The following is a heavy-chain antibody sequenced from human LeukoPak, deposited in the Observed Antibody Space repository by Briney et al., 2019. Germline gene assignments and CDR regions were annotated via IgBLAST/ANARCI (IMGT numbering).Heavy chain of an antibody. CDR2: VSGSGGST. D-gene: IGHD2-2*01. V-gene: IGHV3-23*01. CDR3: AKGQLLSMGDAFDI. CDR1: TFTFSSYA. Sequence: PGKSLRLSCAASTFTFSSYAMSWVRQAPGKGLEWVSAVSGSGGSTYYADSVKGRFTISRDNSKNTLYLQMNSLRAEDTAVYYCAKGQLLSMGDAFDIWGQGTMVTVSS. J-gene: IGHJ3*02.